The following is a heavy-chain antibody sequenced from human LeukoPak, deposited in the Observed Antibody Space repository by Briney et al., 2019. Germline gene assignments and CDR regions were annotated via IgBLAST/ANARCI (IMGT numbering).Heavy chain of an antibody. J-gene: IGHJ4*02. CDR3: ARGGVDPRLDRAMVNFDY. CDR1: GFTFDDYG. Sequence: RPGGSLRLSCAASGFTFDDYGMSWVRQAPGKGLEWFFGINWNSGSTGYADSVKCRFTVSRDNAKNILNLQMNSLRAEDTALYNCARGGVDPRLDRAMVNFDYWGQGTLVTVSS. D-gene: IGHD5-18*01. CDR2: INWNSGST. V-gene: IGHV3-20*01.